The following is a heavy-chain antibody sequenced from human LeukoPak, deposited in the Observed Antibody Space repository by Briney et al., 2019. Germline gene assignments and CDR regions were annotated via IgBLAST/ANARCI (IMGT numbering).Heavy chain of an antibody. V-gene: IGHV3-23*01. Sequence: GGSLRLSCAASGFTFSSYAMSWVHQAPGKGLEWVSAISGSGGSTYYADSVKGRFTISRDNSKNTLYLQMNSLRAEDTAVYYCAKDHYDFWSGYYIHLDYWGQGTLVTVSS. CDR2: ISGSGGST. J-gene: IGHJ4*02. CDR1: GFTFSSYA. D-gene: IGHD3-3*01. CDR3: AKDHYDFWSGYYIHLDY.